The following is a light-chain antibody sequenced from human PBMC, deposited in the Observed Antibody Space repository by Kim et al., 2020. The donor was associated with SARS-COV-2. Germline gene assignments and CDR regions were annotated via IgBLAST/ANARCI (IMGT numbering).Light chain of an antibody. CDR1: SSDVGSYNL. CDR2: EVN. V-gene: IGLV2-23*02. Sequence: QSALTQPASVSGSPGQSITISCTGTSSDVGSYNLVSWYQQHPGKAPKLMIYEVNKWASGVSNRFSGSKSGNAASLTISGLQAEDEADYYCCSYAGSNIVVFGVGTQLTVL. CDR3: CSYAGSNIVV. J-gene: IGLJ2*01.